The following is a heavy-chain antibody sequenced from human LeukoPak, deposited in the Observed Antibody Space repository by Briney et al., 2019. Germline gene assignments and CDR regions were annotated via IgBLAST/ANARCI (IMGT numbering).Heavy chain of an antibody. V-gene: IGHV7-4-1*02. D-gene: IGHD1-26*01. CDR1: GYTFTSYA. Sequence: GASVKVSCKASGYTFTSYAMNWVRQAPGQGLEWMGWINTNTGNPTYAQGFTGRFVFSLDTSVSTAYLQISSLKAEDTAVYYCARTYYASAAEMGYYYYYMDVWGKGTTVTVSS. CDR3: ARTYYASAAEMGYYYYYMDV. CDR2: INTNTGNP. J-gene: IGHJ6*03.